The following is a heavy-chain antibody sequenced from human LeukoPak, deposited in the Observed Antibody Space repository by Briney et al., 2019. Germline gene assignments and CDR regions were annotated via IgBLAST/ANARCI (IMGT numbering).Heavy chain of an antibody. CDR3: ATVHFGYFTF. CDR2: ISDNGRTK. Sequence: PWGSLRLSCAASGLTFSDYHMSWTRQAPGKGLEWVSHISDNGRTKYYANSVQGRFTVSGDNAKNSLYLQMNSLRADDTAVYYCATVHFGYFTFWGQGTLVPVSS. J-gene: IGHJ4*02. D-gene: IGHD3-3*01. V-gene: IGHV3-11*01. CDR1: GLTFSDYH.